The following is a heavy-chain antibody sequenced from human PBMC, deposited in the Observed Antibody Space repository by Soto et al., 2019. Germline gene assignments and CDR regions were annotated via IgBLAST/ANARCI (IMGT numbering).Heavy chain of an antibody. J-gene: IGHJ6*03. D-gene: IGHD6-13*01. CDR3: ATAHRSSPRLNSYDYMEG. Sequence: PGGSLRLSCAASGFTFSSYAMSWVRQAPGKGLEWVSAISGSGGSTYYADSVKGRFTISRDNSKNTLYLQMNSLRAEDTAVYYCATAHRSSPRLNSYDYMEGWRKGTTVTVSS. CDR2: ISGSGGST. V-gene: IGHV3-23*01. CDR1: GFTFSSYA.